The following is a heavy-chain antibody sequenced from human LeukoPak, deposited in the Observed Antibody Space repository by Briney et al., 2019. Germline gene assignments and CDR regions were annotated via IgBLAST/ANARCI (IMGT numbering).Heavy chain of an antibody. J-gene: IGHJ4*02. CDR2: ISYDGSNK. CDR1: GFTFSSYA. Sequence: PGGSLRLSCAASGFTFSSYAMHWVRQAPGKGLEWVAVISYDGSNKYYADSVKGRFTISRDNSKNTLYLQMNSLRAEDTAVYYCARSYSYVDYWGQGTLVTVSS. CDR3: ARSYSYVDY. V-gene: IGHV3-30*04. D-gene: IGHD5-18*01.